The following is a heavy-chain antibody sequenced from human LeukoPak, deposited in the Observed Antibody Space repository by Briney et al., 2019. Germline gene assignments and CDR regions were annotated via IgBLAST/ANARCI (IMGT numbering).Heavy chain of an antibody. CDR3: VRAPVYYYGSGSYSGRDYFDY. V-gene: IGHV4-34*01. D-gene: IGHD3-10*01. CDR2: INHSGST. Sequence: SETLSLTCAVYGGSFRGYYWSWIRQPPGQGLEWIGEINHSGSTNYNPSLKSRVTISVDTSKNQFALKLSSVTAADTAVYYCVRAPVYYYGSGSYSGRDYFDYWGQGTLVAVSS. CDR1: GGSFRGYY. J-gene: IGHJ4*02.